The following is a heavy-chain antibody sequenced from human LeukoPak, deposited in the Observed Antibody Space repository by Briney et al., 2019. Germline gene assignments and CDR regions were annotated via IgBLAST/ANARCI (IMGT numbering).Heavy chain of an antibody. CDR1: GFTFGDYA. V-gene: IGHV4-59*12. CDR2: IYYSGST. CDR3: ARARQQLVHGAFDI. J-gene: IGHJ3*02. D-gene: IGHD6-13*01. Sequence: GSLRLSCTASGFTFGDYAMSWFRQAPGKGLEWIGYIYYSGSTNYNPSLKSRVTISVDTSKNQFSLKLSSVTAADTAVYYCARARQQLVHGAFDIWGQGTMVTVSS.